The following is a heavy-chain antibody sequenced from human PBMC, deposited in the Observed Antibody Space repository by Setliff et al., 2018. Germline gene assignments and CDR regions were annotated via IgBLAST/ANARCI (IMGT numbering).Heavy chain of an antibody. D-gene: IGHD2-2*01. CDR1: GYTFAKYG. CDR2: ISGYNGYT. Sequence: ASVKVSCKAFGYTFAKYGTSWVRQAPGQGLEWMGWISGYNGYTVYAQKLQGRVTLTTDTSTGTAYMEVRSLRSDDTAHYYCVRDRAAIVVGPPTAAFDIWGQGTMVTVSS. V-gene: IGHV1-18*01. CDR3: VRDRAAIVVGPPTAAFDI. J-gene: IGHJ3*02.